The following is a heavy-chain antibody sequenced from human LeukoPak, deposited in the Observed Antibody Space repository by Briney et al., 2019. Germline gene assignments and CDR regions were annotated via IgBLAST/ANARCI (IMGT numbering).Heavy chain of an antibody. CDR1: GFSFSSFG. CDR2: ISDDGSKK. CDR3: AKGVKIWLQLLPAFDY. D-gene: IGHD5-24*01. J-gene: IGHJ4*02. Sequence: GGSLRLSCAVSGFSFSSFGMHWVRQAPGKGLEWMALISDDGSKKYYADSVKGRFTISRDNSKNTLYLQLNSLRVEDTAVYYCAKGVKIWLQLLPAFDYWGQGILVTVSS. V-gene: IGHV3-30*18.